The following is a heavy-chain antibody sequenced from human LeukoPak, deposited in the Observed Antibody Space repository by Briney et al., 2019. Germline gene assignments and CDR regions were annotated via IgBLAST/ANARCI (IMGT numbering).Heavy chain of an antibody. CDR3: ARGHSSGWYAVDY. Sequence: GASVKVSCKASGGTFSSYAIGWVRQATGQGLEWMGWMNPNSGNTGYAQKFQGRVTITRNTSISTAYMELSSLRSEDTAVYYCARGHSSGWYAVDYWGQGTLVTVSS. CDR2: MNPNSGNT. CDR1: GGTFSSYA. V-gene: IGHV1-8*03. J-gene: IGHJ4*02. D-gene: IGHD6-19*01.